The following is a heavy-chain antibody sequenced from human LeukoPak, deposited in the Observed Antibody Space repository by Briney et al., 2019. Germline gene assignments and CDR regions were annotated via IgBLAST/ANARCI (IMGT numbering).Heavy chain of an antibody. D-gene: IGHD2-15*01. CDR3: ASEYCSGGSCFAGARWFDY. V-gene: IGHV3-21*01. J-gene: IGHJ4*02. CDR1: GFTFSSYS. Sequence: PGGSLRLSCAASGFTFSSYSMNWVRQAPGKGLEWVSSISSSSSYIYYADSVKGRFTISRDNAKNSLYLQMNSLRAEDTAVYYCASEYCSGGSCFAGARWFDYWGQGTLVTVSS. CDR2: ISSSSSYI.